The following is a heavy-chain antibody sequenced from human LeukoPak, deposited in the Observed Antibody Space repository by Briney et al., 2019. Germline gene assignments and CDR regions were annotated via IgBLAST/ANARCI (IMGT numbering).Heavy chain of an antibody. CDR2: ISSSSSYI. D-gene: IGHD6-13*01. CDR3: ARIGQQQLVGAFDI. V-gene: IGHV3-21*01. Sequence: GGSLRLSCAASGFTFSSYGMNWVRQAPGKGLEWVSSISSSSSYIYYADSVKGRFTISRDNAKNSLYLLMNSLRAEDTAVYYCARIGQQQLVGAFDIWGQGTMVTVSS. CDR1: GFTFSSYG. J-gene: IGHJ3*02.